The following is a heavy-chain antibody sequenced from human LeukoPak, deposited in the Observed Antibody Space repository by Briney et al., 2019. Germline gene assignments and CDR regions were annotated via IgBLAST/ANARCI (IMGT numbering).Heavy chain of an antibody. D-gene: IGHD3-22*01. CDR2: IIPILGIA. V-gene: IGHV1-69*04. CDR3: ARGYRVAYDSSGYYDAFDI. CDR1: GYTFTSYG. J-gene: IGHJ3*02. Sequence: GASVKVSCKASGYTFTSYGISWVRQAPGQGLEWMGRIIPILGIANYAQKFQGRVTITADKSTSTAYMELSSLRSEDTAVYYCARGYRVAYDSSGYYDAFDIWGQGTMVTVSS.